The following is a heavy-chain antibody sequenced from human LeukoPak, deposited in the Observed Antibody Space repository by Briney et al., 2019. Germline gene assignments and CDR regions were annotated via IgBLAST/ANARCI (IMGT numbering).Heavy chain of an antibody. V-gene: IGHV1-18*01. Sequence: ASVKVSCKASGYIFPSYGISWVRQAPGQGLEWMGWISAYNGNTNYAQKLQGRVTMTTDTSTSTAYMELRSLRSDDTAVYYCARGVAARLPEDYWGQGTLVTVSS. CDR3: ARGVAARLPEDY. D-gene: IGHD6-6*01. CDR1: GYIFPSYG. J-gene: IGHJ4*02. CDR2: ISAYNGNT.